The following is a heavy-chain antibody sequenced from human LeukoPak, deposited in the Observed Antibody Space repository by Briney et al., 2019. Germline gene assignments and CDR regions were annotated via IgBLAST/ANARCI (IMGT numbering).Heavy chain of an antibody. V-gene: IGHV4-34*01. CDR1: GGSFSGYY. D-gene: IGHD2-15*01. J-gene: IGHJ4*02. CDR2: INHSGST. Sequence: SETLSLTCAVYGGSFSGYYWSWIRQPPGKGLEWIGEINHSGSTNYNPSLKSRVTISVDTSKNQFSLKLSSVTAADTAVYYCARGGRYCSGGSCSKKLDYWGQGTLVTVSS. CDR3: ARGGRYCSGGSCSKKLDY.